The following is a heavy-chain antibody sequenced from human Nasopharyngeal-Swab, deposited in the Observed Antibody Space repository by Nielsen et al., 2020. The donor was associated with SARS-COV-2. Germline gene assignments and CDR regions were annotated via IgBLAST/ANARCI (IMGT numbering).Heavy chain of an antibody. Sequence: GESLKISCAASGFTFSSLWMSWVRQVPGKGLEWVADIKPDGSQKFYLDSVKGRFTISRDNAKNSMSLQMNSLGVEDTAVYYCARDWSRALDVWGQGTMVTVSS. J-gene: IGHJ3*01. CDR1: GFTFSSLW. CDR3: ARDWSRALDV. CDR2: IKPDGSQK. V-gene: IGHV3-7*01.